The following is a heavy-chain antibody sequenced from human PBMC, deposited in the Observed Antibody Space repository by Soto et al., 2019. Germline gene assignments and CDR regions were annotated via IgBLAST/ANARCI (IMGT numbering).Heavy chain of an antibody. J-gene: IGHJ6*02. CDR3: AREKDYYFNAMDV. CDR1: GGSINSHY. Sequence: QVQLQESGPGLVKPSETLSLTCTVSGGSINSHYWTWIRQPAGKGLEWIGRIYSTGSTDYNPSLEGRVTMSVDTYKNQFSLKLRSVTAADTAVYFCAREKDYYFNAMDVWGQGTTVAVSS. CDR2: IYSTGST. V-gene: IGHV4-4*07.